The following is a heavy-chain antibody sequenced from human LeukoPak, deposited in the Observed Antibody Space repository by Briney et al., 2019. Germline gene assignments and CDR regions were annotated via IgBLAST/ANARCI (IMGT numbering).Heavy chain of an antibody. Sequence: PGGSLRLSCAASGFTFDDYAMHWVRQAPGKGLEWVSLISGDGGNTYYADSVKGRFTISRDNSKNSLYLQMNSLKTEDTALYYCVKGRQGLIHCWGQGILVTVSS. CDR1: GFTFDDYA. V-gene: IGHV3-43*02. CDR3: VKGRQGLIHC. J-gene: IGHJ4*02. CDR2: ISGDGGNT.